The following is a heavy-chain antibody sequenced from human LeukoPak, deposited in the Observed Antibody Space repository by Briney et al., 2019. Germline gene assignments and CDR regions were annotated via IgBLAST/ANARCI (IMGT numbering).Heavy chain of an antibody. CDR2: ISSRSSTI. D-gene: IGHD3-22*01. J-gene: IGHJ4*02. CDR3: ARGPYYYDISGSPRGDY. Sequence: GGSLRLSCAASGFAFSSVSMNWVHQAPGKGLEWVSYISSRSSTIYYADSVKGRFTISRDNAKNSLYLQMNSLRDEDTAVYYCARGPYYYDISGSPRGDYWGQGTLVTVSS. CDR1: GFAFSSVS. V-gene: IGHV3-48*02.